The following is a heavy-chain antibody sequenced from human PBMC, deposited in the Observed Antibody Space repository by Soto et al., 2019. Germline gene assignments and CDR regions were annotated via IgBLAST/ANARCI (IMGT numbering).Heavy chain of an antibody. CDR2: ISYDGRNK. CDR3: AQDTYYHDTSGYYTFDY. CDR1: GLTFSSYG. J-gene: IGHJ4*02. D-gene: IGHD3-22*01. V-gene: IGHV3-30*18. Sequence: GGSLRLSCAASGLTFSSYGMHWVRQAPGRGLEWVAGISYDGRNKYYVDSVKGRFTISRDNSKNTLDLQMNSLRVEDTAVSYCAQDTYYHDTSGYYTFDYWGQGALVTVSS.